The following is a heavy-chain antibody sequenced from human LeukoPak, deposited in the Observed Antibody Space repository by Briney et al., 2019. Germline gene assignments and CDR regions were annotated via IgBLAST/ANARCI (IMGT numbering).Heavy chain of an antibody. Sequence: SETLSLTCSVSGXSISSGTYYWGWIRQSPGKGLEWIGYIYYSGSTNYNPSLKNRVTISVDTSKNQFSLKLSSVTAADTAVYYCARDLWYYYGSGSYSRGNAFDIWGQGTMVTVSS. CDR2: IYYSGST. D-gene: IGHD3-10*01. CDR1: GXSISSGTYY. J-gene: IGHJ3*02. CDR3: ARDLWYYYGSGSYSRGNAFDI. V-gene: IGHV4-61*01.